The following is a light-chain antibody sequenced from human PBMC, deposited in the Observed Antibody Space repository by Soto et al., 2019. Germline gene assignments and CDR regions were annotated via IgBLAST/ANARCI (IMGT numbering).Light chain of an antibody. CDR1: QSVSSSY. Sequence: EIVLTQSPGTLSLSPGERATLSCRASQSVSSSYLAWYQQKPGQAPRLLIYGASGRATGIPDRFSGSGSGTDFTLTISRLEPEDFAVYYCQQYGSSPSFTFGAGTKVDIK. V-gene: IGKV3-20*01. J-gene: IGKJ3*01. CDR3: QQYGSSPSFT. CDR2: GAS.